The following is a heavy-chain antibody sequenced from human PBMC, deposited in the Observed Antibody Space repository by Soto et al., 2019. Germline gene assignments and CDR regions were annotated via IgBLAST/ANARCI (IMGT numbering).Heavy chain of an antibody. V-gene: IGHV4-30-2*01. CDR3: ARLVYDSSGYRPG. CDR2: IYYSGST. D-gene: IGHD3-22*01. CDR1: GDSISSCDYS. Sequence: SETLSLTCAVSGDSISSCDYSWSWIRQPPGKGLEWIGYIYYSGSTYYNPSLKSRVTISVDRSKNQFSLKLSSVTAADTAVYYCARLVYDSSGYRPGWGQGTLVTVSS. J-gene: IGHJ4*02.